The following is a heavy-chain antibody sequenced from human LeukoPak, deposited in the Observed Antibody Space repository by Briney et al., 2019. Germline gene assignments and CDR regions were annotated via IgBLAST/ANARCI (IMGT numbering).Heavy chain of an antibody. D-gene: IGHD3-10*01. CDR3: AREPVLYYGSGSLSC. Sequence: SVKVSCKASGGTFSSYAISWVRQAPGQGLEWMGEIIPIFGTANYAQKFQGRVTITADESTSTAYMELSSLRSEDTAVYYCAREPVLYYGSGSLSCWGQGTLVTVSS. J-gene: IGHJ4*02. V-gene: IGHV1-69*13. CDR2: IIPIFGTA. CDR1: GGTFSSYA.